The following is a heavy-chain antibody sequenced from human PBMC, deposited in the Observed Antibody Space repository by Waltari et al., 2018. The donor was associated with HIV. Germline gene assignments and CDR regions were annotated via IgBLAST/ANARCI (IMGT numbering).Heavy chain of an antibody. CDR3: ARGFLDRYYYYYGMDV. CDR2: INHSGST. CDR1: GGSFSGYY. J-gene: IGHJ6*02. Sequence: QVQLQQWGAGLLKPSETLSLTCAVYGGSFSGYYWSWIRQPPGKGLEWIGEINHSGSTNYNPSLKSRVTISVDTSKNQFSLKLSSVTAADTAVYYCARGFLDRYYYYYGMDVWGQGTTVTVSS. V-gene: IGHV4-34*01. D-gene: IGHD3-3*01.